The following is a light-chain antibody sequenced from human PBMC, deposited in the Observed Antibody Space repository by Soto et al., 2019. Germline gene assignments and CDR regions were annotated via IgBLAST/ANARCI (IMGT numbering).Light chain of an antibody. V-gene: IGKV1-9*01. J-gene: IGKJ4*02. CDR3: QQLNSYPLT. Sequence: DIQWPQSQSSLSASVGDRVTITCRTSQGISSYLAWYQQKPGKAPKLLIYAASTLQSGVPSRFSGSGSGTEFTLTISSLQPEDFATYYCQQLNSYPLTFGGGTKVDIK. CDR1: QGISSY. CDR2: AAS.